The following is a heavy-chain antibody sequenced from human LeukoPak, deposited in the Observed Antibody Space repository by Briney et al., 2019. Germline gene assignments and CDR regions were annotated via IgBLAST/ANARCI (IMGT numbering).Heavy chain of an antibody. D-gene: IGHD2-2*01. CDR1: GFTFSSYS. CDR3: ATCNPGDTSCYAAFDI. V-gene: IGHV3-21*01. Sequence: GGSLRLSCAASGFTFSSYSMNWVRQAPGKGLEWVSSISSSSSYIYYADSVKGRFTISRDNAKNSLYLQMNSLRAEDTAVYYCATCNPGDTSCYAAFDIWGQGTMVTVSS. J-gene: IGHJ3*02. CDR2: ISSSSSYI.